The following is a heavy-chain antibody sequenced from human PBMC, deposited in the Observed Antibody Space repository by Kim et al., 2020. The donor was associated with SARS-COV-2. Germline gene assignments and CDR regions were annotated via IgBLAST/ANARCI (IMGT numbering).Heavy chain of an antibody. CDR1: GFTFGDYA. V-gene: IGHV3-49*04. CDR3: TRDDFWSGYYVY. D-gene: IGHD3-3*01. CDR2: IRSKAYGGTT. Sequence: GGSLRLSCTASGFTFGDYAMSWVRQAPGKGLEWVGFIRSKAYGGTTEYAASVKGRFTISRDDSKSIAYLQINSLKTEDTAVYYCTRDDFWSGYYVYWGQGTLVTVSS. J-gene: IGHJ4*02.